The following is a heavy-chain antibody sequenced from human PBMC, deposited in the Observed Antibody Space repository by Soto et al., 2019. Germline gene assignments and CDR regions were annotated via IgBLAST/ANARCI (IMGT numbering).Heavy chain of an antibody. CDR2: IYHAGSP. CDR3: ARGLSFLGDFDV. V-gene: IGHV4-4*02. D-gene: IGHD2-21*02. Sequence: HLQESGPGLVKPSGTLSLTCDVSGGSISSSSWWTWVRQSPGKGLEWIGEIYHAGSPNYNPSFQSRVTILADKSKNHFSLRLTFVTAADTAIYYCARGLSFLGDFDVWGQGTTVTVSS. J-gene: IGHJ3*01. CDR1: GGSISSSSW.